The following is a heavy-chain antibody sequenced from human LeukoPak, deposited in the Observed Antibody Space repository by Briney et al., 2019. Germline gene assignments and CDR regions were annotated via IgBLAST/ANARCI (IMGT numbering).Heavy chain of an antibody. Sequence: ASVKVSCKASGDTFIPYTFSWVRQAPGQGLEWMGGIIPIFGTANYAQKFQGRVTITADESTSTAYMELSSLRSEDTAVYYCARPSGSYQSDYYYYYMDVWGKGTTVTVSS. J-gene: IGHJ6*03. CDR3: ARPSGSYQSDYYYYYMDV. D-gene: IGHD1-26*01. CDR1: GDTFIPYT. CDR2: IIPIFGTA. V-gene: IGHV1-69*13.